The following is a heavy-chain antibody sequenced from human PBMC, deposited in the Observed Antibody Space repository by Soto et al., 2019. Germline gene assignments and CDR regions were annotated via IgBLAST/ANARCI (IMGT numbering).Heavy chain of an antibody. CDR1: GYTFTSYG. J-gene: IGHJ2*01. CDR3: ARVDYDILTEYWYFDL. Sequence: QVQLVQSGAEVKKHGASVKVSCKASGYTFTSYGISWVREAPGQGLEWMGWISTYNGNTNYAQKLQGRVTMTTDTSTSTAYMELRSLRSDDTAVYYCARVDYDILTEYWYFDLWGRGTLVTVSS. V-gene: IGHV1-18*01. D-gene: IGHD3-9*01. CDR2: ISTYNGNT.